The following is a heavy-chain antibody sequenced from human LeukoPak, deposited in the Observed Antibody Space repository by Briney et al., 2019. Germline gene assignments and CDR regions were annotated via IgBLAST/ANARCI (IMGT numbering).Heavy chain of an antibody. D-gene: IGHD1-1*01. CDR1: GGTFSSYA. Sequence: SVNVSCKASGGTFSSYAISWVRQAPGQGLEWMGGIIPIFGTANYAQKFQGRVTITADESTSTAYMELSSLRSEDTAVYYCARDRFRGTTRDYFDYWGQGTLVTVSS. V-gene: IGHV1-69*13. CDR2: IIPIFGTA. CDR3: ARDRFRGTTRDYFDY. J-gene: IGHJ4*02.